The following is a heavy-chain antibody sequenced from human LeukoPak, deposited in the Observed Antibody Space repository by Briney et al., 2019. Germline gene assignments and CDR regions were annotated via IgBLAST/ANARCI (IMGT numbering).Heavy chain of an antibody. CDR1: GDTFINYA. Sequence: ASVKVSCKASGDTFINYAINWVRQAPGQGLEWMGWINTNTGNPTYAQGFTGRFVFSLDTSVSTAYLQISSLKAEDTAVYYCARVGKTIAAAGPENHFQHWGQGTLVTVSS. CDR3: ARVGKTIAAAGPENHFQH. V-gene: IGHV7-4-1*02. J-gene: IGHJ1*01. D-gene: IGHD6-13*01. CDR2: INTNTGNP.